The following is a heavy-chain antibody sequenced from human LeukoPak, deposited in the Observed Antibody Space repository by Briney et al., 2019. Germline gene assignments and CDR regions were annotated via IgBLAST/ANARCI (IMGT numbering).Heavy chain of an antibody. CDR1: GGSISSSSYY. CDR2: IYYSGST. D-gene: IGHD3-10*01. V-gene: IGHV4-39*01. Sequence: ASETLSLTCTVSGGSISSSSYYWGWIRQPPGKGLEWIGSIYYSGSTYYSPSLKSRVTISVDTSKNQFSLKLSSVTAADTAVYYCARTMVRGVLDYWGQGTLVTVSS. CDR3: ARTMVRGVLDY. J-gene: IGHJ4*02.